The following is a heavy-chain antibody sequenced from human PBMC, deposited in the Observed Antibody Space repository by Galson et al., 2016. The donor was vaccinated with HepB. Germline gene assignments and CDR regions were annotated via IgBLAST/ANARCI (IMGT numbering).Heavy chain of an antibody. CDR1: GDSVSSNSAA. CDR2: TNYRSKWYY. D-gene: IGHD5-12*01. Sequence: CAISGDSVSSNSAAWNWIRQSPSRGLEWLGRTNYRSKWYYDYAGSVKGRISINPDTSKNHFSLQLNYVTPEDTAMYYCARNSGYDPFYFDSWGQGTLVTVSS. J-gene: IGHJ4*02. V-gene: IGHV6-1*01. CDR3: ARNSGYDPFYFDS.